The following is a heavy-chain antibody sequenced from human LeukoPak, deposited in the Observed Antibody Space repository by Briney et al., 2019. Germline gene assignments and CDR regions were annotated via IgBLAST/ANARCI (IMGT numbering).Heavy chain of an antibody. V-gene: IGHV4-4*07. CDR3: ARDGYYYASGLYYYMDV. CDR1: GGSISSNY. CDR2: IYTRGST. D-gene: IGHD3-10*01. J-gene: IGHJ6*03. Sequence: SETMSLTSTVYGGSISSNYWSCIRQPAGKGLEWIGRIYTRGSTSYNPSLKSRVTMSVDTSKKQFSLTLSSVTAADTAVYCCARDGYYYASGLYYYMDVWGKGTTVTISS.